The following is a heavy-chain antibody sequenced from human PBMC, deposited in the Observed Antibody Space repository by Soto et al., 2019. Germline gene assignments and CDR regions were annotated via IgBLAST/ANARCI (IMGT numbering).Heavy chain of an antibody. D-gene: IGHD6-19*01. CDR3: GRSGSSSGWYHFAY. V-gene: IGHV3-33*01. J-gene: IGHJ4*02. CDR1: GFNFSSYG. Sequence: QVQLVESGGGVVHPGRSLRLSCAASGFNFSSYGMHWVRQAPGKGLEWVAVIWYDGSNKYHADSVKGRRTISRDNSKNTLYLTLDSLRAEDTALYYCGRSGSSSGWYHFAYWGQGTVVTVSS. CDR2: IWYDGSNK.